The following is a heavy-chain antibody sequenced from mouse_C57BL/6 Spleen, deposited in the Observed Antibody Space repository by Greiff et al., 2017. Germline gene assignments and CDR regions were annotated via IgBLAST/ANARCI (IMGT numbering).Heavy chain of an antibody. Sequence: VQLQQSGAELVRPGASVKLSCTASGFNIKDDYMHWVKQRPEQGLEWIGWIDPENGDTEYASKFQGKATITADTSSNTAYLQLSRLTSEDTAVYYCTTRDYYGSSSWYFDVWGTGTTVTVSS. CDR3: TTRDYYGSSSWYFDV. CDR2: IDPENGDT. J-gene: IGHJ1*03. CDR1: GFNIKDDY. D-gene: IGHD1-1*01. V-gene: IGHV14-4*01.